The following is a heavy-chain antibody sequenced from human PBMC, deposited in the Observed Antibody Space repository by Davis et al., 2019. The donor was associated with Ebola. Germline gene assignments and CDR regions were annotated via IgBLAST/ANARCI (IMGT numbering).Heavy chain of an antibody. Sequence: PGGSLRLSCTVSGGSISSYYWSWIRQPPGKGLEWIGYIYYSGSTNYNPSLKSRVTISLDTSKNQFSLKLSSVTAADTAVYYCARHIVGGTHYFDPWGQGTLVTVSS. CDR3: ARHIVGGTHYFDP. D-gene: IGHD1-26*01. CDR1: GGSISSYY. V-gene: IGHV4-59*01. J-gene: IGHJ5*02. CDR2: IYYSGST.